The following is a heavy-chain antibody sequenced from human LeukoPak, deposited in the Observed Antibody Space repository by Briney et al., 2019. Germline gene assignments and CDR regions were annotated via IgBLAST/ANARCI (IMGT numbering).Heavy chain of an antibody. CDR3: ATYSSHNGFDP. V-gene: IGHV3-74*01. CDR2: INTDGSIT. CDR1: GFTFSNYW. D-gene: IGHD6-13*01. Sequence: GGSLRLSCAASGFTFSNYWIHWVRQAPGKGLVWVSRINTDGSITTYADSVKGRFSISRDNAKNSLYLQMNSLRAEDTAVYYCATYSSHNGFDPWGQGTLVTVSS. J-gene: IGHJ5*02.